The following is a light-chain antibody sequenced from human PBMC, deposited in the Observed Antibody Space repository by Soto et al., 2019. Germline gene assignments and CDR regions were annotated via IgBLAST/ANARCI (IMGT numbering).Light chain of an antibody. CDR3: QQYENLPT. Sequence: IEISQKPSYPLAPVVDRLTITCRASQSITTYLNWYQQKPGRAPKLLIYDASNLEAGVPSRFRGSGSGTDFTFTISRLQPEDIATYYCQQYENLPTFGQGTRLEI. V-gene: IGKV1-33*01. CDR2: DAS. CDR1: QSITTY. J-gene: IGKJ5*01.